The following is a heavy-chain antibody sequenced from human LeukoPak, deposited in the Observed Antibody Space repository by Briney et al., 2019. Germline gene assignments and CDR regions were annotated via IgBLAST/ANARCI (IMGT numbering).Heavy chain of an antibody. V-gene: IGHV4-59*01. D-gene: IGHD6-6*01. CDR3: ARDYSQLGRFDP. CDR1: GDSISSYY. J-gene: IGHJ5*02. Sequence: SETLSLTCTVSGDSISSYYWSWIRQPPGKGLEWIGYIYYSGSTNYNPSLKSRVTISVDTSKNQFSLKLSSVTAADMAVYYCARDYSQLGRFDPWGQGTLVTVSS. CDR2: IYYSGST.